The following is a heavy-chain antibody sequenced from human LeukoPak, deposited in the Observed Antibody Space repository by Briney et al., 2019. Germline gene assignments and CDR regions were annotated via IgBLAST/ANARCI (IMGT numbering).Heavy chain of an antibody. Sequence: RASVKVPCKASGYTFTSYGISWVRQAPGQGLEWMGWISAYNGNTNYAQKLQGRVTMTTDTSTSTAYMELRSLRSDDTAVYYCARQYCSGGSCYRPFDYWGQGTLVTVSS. D-gene: IGHD2-15*01. CDR3: ARQYCSGGSCYRPFDY. CDR1: GYTFTSYG. V-gene: IGHV1-18*01. CDR2: ISAYNGNT. J-gene: IGHJ4*02.